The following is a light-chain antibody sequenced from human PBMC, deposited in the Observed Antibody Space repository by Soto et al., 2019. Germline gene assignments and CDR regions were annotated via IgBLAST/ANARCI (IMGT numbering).Light chain of an antibody. CDR2: SNN. J-gene: IGLJ2*01. CDR1: SSNIGSNS. V-gene: IGLV1-44*01. CDR3: AAWDDSLHGSVI. Sequence: QSVLTQTPSASGTPGQRVTISCSGSSSNIGSNSVSWYQQLPGTAPKLLIYSNNQRPSGVPDRFSGSKSGTSASLAISGLQSEDEADYFCAAWDDSLHGSVIFGGGTKLTV.